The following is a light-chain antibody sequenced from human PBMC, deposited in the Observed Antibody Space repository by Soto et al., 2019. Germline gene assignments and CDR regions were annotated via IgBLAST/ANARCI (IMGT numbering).Light chain of an antibody. V-gene: IGKV1-27*01. J-gene: IGKJ5*01. Sequence: DFQITQSPSSLSASVGDRVTITCRASLGISNYLAWYQQKPGKLPKILIFAASTLQRGVPSRFSGSGSRTDFTLTITDLQPEDVATYYCQQADTSPVTFGQGTRLEIK. CDR1: LGISNY. CDR2: AAS. CDR3: QQADTSPVT.